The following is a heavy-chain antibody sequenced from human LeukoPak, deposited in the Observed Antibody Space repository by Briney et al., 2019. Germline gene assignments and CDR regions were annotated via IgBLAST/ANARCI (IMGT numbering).Heavy chain of an antibody. CDR1: GYTFTNYW. CDR2: IYPADSDT. D-gene: IGHD1-26*01. V-gene: IGHV5-51*01. J-gene: IGHJ5*02. CDR3: AXXXYSXXXXXAWFDP. Sequence: GESLKISCRGSGYTFTNYWIAWVRQMPGKGLEWMGIIYPADSDTXYXPSFXXQVTISADRSISTAYLQWSSLKASDTAMYYCAXXXYSXXXXXAWFDPWGQGTLVTVSS.